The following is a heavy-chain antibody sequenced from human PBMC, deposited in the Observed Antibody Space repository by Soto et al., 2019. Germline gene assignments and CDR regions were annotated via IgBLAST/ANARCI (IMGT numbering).Heavy chain of an antibody. CDR3: ARDLGGPPAGFDP. V-gene: IGHV1-69*13. CDR1: GYTFTNYG. J-gene: IGHJ5*02. D-gene: IGHD2-2*01. CDR2: IIPIFGEA. Sequence: GASVKVSCKASGYTFTNYGINWVRQAPGQGLEWMGGIIPIFGEANYAQNFQGRVTMTADESTSTAYMELSSLRSEDTAVYYCARDLGGPPAGFDPWGQGTLVTVSS.